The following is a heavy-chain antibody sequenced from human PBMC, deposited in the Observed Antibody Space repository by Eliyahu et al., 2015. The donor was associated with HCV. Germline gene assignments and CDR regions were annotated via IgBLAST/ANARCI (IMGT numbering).Heavy chain of an antibody. CDR3: ARTPYDFWSGSRSNWFDP. J-gene: IGHJ5*02. Sequence: QVTLKESGPVLVKPTETLTLTCTVXGFSLSNARMGVSWIRQPPGKALEWLAHIFSNDEKSYSTSLKSRLTISKDTSKSQVVLTMTNMDPVDTATYYCARTPYDFWSGSRSNWFDPWGQGTLVTVSS. D-gene: IGHD3-3*01. V-gene: IGHV2-26*01. CDR1: GFSLSNARMG. CDR2: IFSNDEK.